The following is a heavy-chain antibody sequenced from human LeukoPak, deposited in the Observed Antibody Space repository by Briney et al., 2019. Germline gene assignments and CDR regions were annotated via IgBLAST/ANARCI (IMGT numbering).Heavy chain of an antibody. V-gene: IGHV4-59*08. CDR2: IHYSGST. D-gene: IGHD5-12*01. CDR3: ARSIFGATINPYYLDY. CDR1: CGSISSYY. J-gene: IGHJ4*02. Sequence: PSETLSLTCTVACGSISSYYWSCIRHPAPKEREWRVFIHYSGSTNYNPSLKSRVTISLDTSKNQFSLRLSSVTAADTAVYYCARSIFGATINPYYLDYWGQGTLVTVSS.